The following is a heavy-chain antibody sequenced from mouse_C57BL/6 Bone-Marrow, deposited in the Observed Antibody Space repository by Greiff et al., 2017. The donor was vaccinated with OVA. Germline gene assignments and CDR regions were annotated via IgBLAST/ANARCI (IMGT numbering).Heavy chain of an antibody. V-gene: IGHV1-69*01. CDR3: ATPYYSNCWGYFDV. D-gene: IGHD2-5*01. Sequence: QVQLQQPGAELVMPGASVKLSCKASGYTFTSYWMHWVKQRPGQGLEWIGEIDPSDSYTNYNQKFKGKSTLTVDKSSSTAYMQLSSLTSEDSAVYYCATPYYSNCWGYFDVWGTGTTVTVSS. CDR2: IDPSDSYT. CDR1: GYTFTSYW. J-gene: IGHJ1*03.